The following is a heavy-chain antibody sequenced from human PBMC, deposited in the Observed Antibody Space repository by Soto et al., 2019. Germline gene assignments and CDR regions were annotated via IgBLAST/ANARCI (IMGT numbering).Heavy chain of an antibody. J-gene: IGHJ4*02. CDR2: ISGTGYNT. D-gene: IGHD1-1*01. V-gene: IGHV3-23*01. CDR3: ARSLGDHWDEYYFDY. Sequence: VQVLESGGDLVQPGGSLRLSCAASGFTFTGYSMSWVRQAPGKGLEWVSGISGTGYNTYYADTVQGRFTISRDNSKNTLCLQMDSLRAEDTALYYCARSLGDHWDEYYFDYWGQGTLVTVSS. CDR1: GFTFTGYS.